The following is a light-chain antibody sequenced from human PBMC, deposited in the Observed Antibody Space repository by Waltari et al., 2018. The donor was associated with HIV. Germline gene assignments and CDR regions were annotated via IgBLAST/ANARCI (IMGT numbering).Light chain of an antibody. V-gene: IGLV2-23*02. CDR3: CSYAGSRTWV. CDR1: SSDLRGYNY. J-gene: IGLJ3*02. CDR2: DVS. Sequence: QSALTQPASVSGSPGQSPPIPRTGTSSDLRGYNYVPWYPQHPGKAPNPMIYDVSKRPSGVSNRFSGSKSGNTASLTISGLQAEDETDYYCCSYAGSRTWVFGGGTKLTVL.